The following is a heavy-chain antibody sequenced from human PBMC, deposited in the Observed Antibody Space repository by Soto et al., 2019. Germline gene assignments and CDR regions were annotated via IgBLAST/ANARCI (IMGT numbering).Heavy chain of an antibody. CDR3: ARHAVAAYWYFDL. J-gene: IGHJ2*01. Sequence: QVQLQESGPGLVKPSETLSLTCTVSGGSISSYYWSWIRQPPGKGLEWIGYIYYSGSTNYNPSLKVIVTVSVDTSKNHFSLTLSSVTAADTAVYYCARHAVAAYWYFDLWGRGTLVTVSA. CDR1: GGSISSYY. CDR2: IYYSGST. D-gene: IGHD6-25*01. V-gene: IGHV4-59*08.